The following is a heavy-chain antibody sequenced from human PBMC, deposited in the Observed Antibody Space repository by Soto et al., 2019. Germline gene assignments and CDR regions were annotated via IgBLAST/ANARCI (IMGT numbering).Heavy chain of an antibody. D-gene: IGHD1-20*01. CDR2: MKQDGSEK. Sequence: EVQLVESGGGLVQPGGSLRLSCAASGFTFSNYWMSWVRQAPGKGLEWVANMKQDGSEKDYVGSVKGRFTISRDNVYNSLYLQMNSLTTEDTAVYYCARLITPRVLDSWGQGTLVTVSS. CDR1: GFTFSNYW. J-gene: IGHJ4*02. CDR3: ARLITPRVLDS. V-gene: IGHV3-7*05.